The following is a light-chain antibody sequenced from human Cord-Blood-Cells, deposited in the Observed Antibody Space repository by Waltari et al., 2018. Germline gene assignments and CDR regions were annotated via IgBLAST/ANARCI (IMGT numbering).Light chain of an antibody. CDR3: QSYDSSNHVV. Sequence: FMLTQPHTVSQSPGKTVTISCTRSSGSITSNHVQWYQQRPGSSPTTVIYEDNQRPSGVPDRFSGSIDSSSNSASLTISGLKTEDEADYYCQSYDSSNHVVFGGGTKLTVL. J-gene: IGLJ2*01. V-gene: IGLV6-57*01. CDR2: EDN. CDR1: SGSITSNH.